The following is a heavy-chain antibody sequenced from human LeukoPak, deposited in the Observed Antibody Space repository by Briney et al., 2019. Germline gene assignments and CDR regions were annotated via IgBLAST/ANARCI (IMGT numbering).Heavy chain of an antibody. CDR1: GFTFNTYG. V-gene: IGHV3-33*06. J-gene: IGHJ4*02. D-gene: IGHD1-26*01. Sequence: GGSLRLSCAASGFTFNTYGMHWVRQAPGKGLEWVAIMWYDGSNEYYADSVKGRFTIFRENSKNTLYLQLNSLRAEDTAVYYCAKEEGRIVGATRASEYWGQGTLVTVSS. CDR2: MWYDGSNE. CDR3: AKEEGRIVGATRASEY.